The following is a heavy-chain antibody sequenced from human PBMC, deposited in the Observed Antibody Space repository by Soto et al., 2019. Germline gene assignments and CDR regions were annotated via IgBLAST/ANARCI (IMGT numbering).Heavy chain of an antibody. J-gene: IGHJ4*02. CDR3: AKTKGFYDRGSFSSFDD. Sequence: GGSLRLSCAASGFTFSSYAMSWVRPAPGKGLEWVSAISGSGGSTYYADSVKGRFTISRDNSKNTLYLQMNSLRAEDTAVYYCAKTKGFYDRGSFSSFDDWGQRTLLTVSS. V-gene: IGHV3-23*01. D-gene: IGHD3-22*01. CDR1: GFTFSSYA. CDR2: ISGSGGST.